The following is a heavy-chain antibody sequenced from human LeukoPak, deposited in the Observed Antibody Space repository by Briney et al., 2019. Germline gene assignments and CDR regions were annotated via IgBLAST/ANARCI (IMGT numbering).Heavy chain of an antibody. CDR2: ISSSSYI. CDR3: ARDRQWLSGNTYFDY. D-gene: IGHD6-19*01. CDR1: GFTFSSYS. Sequence: GGSLKLSCAASGFTFSSYSMNWVRQAPGKGLEWVSSISSSSYIYYADSVKGRFTISRDNAKNSLYLQMNSLRAEDTAVYYCARDRQWLSGNTYFDYWGQGTLVTVSS. J-gene: IGHJ4*02. V-gene: IGHV3-21*01.